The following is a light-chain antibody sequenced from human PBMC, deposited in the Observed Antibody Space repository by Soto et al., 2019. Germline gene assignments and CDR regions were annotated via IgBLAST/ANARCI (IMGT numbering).Light chain of an antibody. Sequence: DIQMTQSPSTLSASVGDRVTISCRASENVNSWVAWHQQKPGRAPKLLIYKASSLESGVPSRFSGSGFGTEFTLTISNLQTDDFATYYCQQYNGHPLTFGGGTKVEIK. V-gene: IGKV1-5*03. CDR3: QQYNGHPLT. CDR1: ENVNSW. J-gene: IGKJ4*01. CDR2: KAS.